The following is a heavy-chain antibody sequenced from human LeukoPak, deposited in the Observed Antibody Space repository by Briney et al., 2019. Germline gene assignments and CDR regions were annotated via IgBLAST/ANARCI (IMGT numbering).Heavy chain of an antibody. CDR3: AREHWNYAGLFDN. J-gene: IGHJ4*02. Sequence: PSETLSLTCTVSGGSITSNYWTWIRQPPGKGLGWIGDIYYSGRTDYNPSLTGRVSISVDTSKTHFSLKVSSVTAADTAVYYCAREHWNYAGLFDNWGPGTLVTVSS. CDR2: IYYSGRT. D-gene: IGHD1-7*01. V-gene: IGHV4-59*01. CDR1: GGSITSNY.